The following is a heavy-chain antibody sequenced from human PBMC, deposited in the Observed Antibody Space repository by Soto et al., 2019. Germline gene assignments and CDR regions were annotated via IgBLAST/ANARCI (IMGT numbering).Heavy chain of an antibody. CDR3: ARVAYGAYHFDY. J-gene: IGHJ4*02. V-gene: IGHV3-74*01. CDR2: INTDGSTR. Sequence: EVQLVESGGGLVQPGGSPRLSCAASGFTFSSYWMHWVRQAPGEGLVWVSRINTDGSTRSYADSVKGRFAISRDNAKNTLFLQMNSLRPEDTAVYYCARVAYGAYHFDYWGQGTLVT. D-gene: IGHD2-21*01. CDR1: GFTFSSYW.